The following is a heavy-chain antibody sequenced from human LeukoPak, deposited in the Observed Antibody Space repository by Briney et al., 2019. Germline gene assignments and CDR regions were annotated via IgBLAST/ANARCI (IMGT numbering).Heavy chain of an antibody. D-gene: IGHD5-12*01. CDR3: ARRGGYSGHNYYYYMDV. CDR1: GGSISSYY. J-gene: IGHJ6*03. V-gene: IGHV4-4*09. Sequence: SETLSLTCTVSGGSISSYYWSWIRQPPGKGLEWIGYIYTSGSTNYNPSLKSRVTISVDTSKNQFSLKLSSVTAADTAVYYCARRGGYSGHNYYYYMDVWGKGTTVTVSS. CDR2: IYTSGST.